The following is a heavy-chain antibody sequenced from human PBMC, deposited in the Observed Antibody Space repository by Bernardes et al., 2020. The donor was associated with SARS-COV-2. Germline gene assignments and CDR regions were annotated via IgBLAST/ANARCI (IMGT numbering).Heavy chain of an antibody. Sequence: GGSLRLSCAASGFTFSSYEMNWVRQAPGKGLEWVSYISSSGSTIYYADSVKGRFTISRDNAKNSLYLQMNSLRAEDTAVYYCARAVTAVRNYYYGMDVWGQGTTVTVSS. J-gene: IGHJ6*02. CDR1: GFTFSSYE. CDR2: ISSSGSTI. D-gene: IGHD2-21*02. V-gene: IGHV3-48*03. CDR3: ARAVTAVRNYYYGMDV.